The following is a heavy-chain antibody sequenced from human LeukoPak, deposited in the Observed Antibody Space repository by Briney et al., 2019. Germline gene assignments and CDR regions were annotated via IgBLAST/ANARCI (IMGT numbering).Heavy chain of an antibody. J-gene: IGHJ5*02. D-gene: IGHD3-22*01. Sequence: SETLSLTCAVYGGSFSGYYWSWIRQPPGKGLEWIGEINHSGSTNYNPSLKSRVTISVDTSKNQFSLKLSSVTAADTAVYYCARGRRNYYDSSGYLRPWGQGTPVTVSS. V-gene: IGHV4-34*01. CDR2: INHSGST. CDR3: ARGRRNYYDSSGYLRP. CDR1: GGSFSGYY.